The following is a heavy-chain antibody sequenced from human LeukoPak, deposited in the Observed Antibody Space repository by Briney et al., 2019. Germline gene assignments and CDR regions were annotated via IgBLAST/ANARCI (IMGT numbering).Heavy chain of an antibody. Sequence: SETLSLTCTVSGYSISSGYYWGWIRQPPGKGLEWIGSIYHSGSTYYNPSLKSRVTISVDKSKNQFSLKLNSVTAADTAVYYCASVRIPRVPPHGFDIWGQGTMVTVSS. V-gene: IGHV4-38-2*02. D-gene: IGHD3-10*02. CDR3: ASVRIPRVPPHGFDI. CDR1: GYSISSGYY. J-gene: IGHJ3*02. CDR2: IYHSGST.